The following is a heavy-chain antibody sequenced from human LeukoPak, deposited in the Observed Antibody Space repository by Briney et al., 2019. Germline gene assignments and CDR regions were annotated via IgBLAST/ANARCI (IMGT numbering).Heavy chain of an antibody. CDR1: GGSISSYY. V-gene: IGHV4-59*01. CDR2: IYYSGST. Sequence: SETLSLTCTVSGGSISSYYWSWIRQPPGKGLEWIGYIYYSGSTNYNPSLKSRVTISVDTSKNQFSLKLSSVTAADTAVYYCARDIGDYGDPNWFDPWGQGTLVTVSS. J-gene: IGHJ5*02. CDR3: ARDIGDYGDPNWFDP. D-gene: IGHD4-17*01.